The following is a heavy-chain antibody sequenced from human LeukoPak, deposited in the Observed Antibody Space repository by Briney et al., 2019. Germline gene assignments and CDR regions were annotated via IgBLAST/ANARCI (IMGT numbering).Heavy chain of an antibody. Sequence: ASVKVSCKASGYTFTSYGISWVRQAPGQGLEWMGWISAYNANTNYAQKLQGRVTMTTDTSTSTAYMELRSLGSDDTAVYYCARGYCSSTTCYLADYWGQGTLVTVSS. D-gene: IGHD2-2*01. V-gene: IGHV1-18*01. CDR3: ARGYCSSTTCYLADY. CDR2: ISAYNANT. J-gene: IGHJ4*02. CDR1: GYTFTSYG.